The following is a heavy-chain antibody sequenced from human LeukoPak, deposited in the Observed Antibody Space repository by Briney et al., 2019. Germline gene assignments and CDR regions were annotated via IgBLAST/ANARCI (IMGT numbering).Heavy chain of an antibody. V-gene: IGHV3-48*01. CDR1: GFTFSSYS. D-gene: IGHD1-7*01. CDR2: ISSNCSTM. J-gene: IGHJ3*02. CDR3: ARVPGVWKYGMNDAFDI. Sequence: GGSLRLSRAPSGFTFSSYSMNWARQPPGRGLEWVSYISSNCSTMYYADSVKGRFTISRDNTKHSLYLQMNRLRARDTAVYYCARVPGVWKYGMNDAFDIRGQGTMVTVPS.